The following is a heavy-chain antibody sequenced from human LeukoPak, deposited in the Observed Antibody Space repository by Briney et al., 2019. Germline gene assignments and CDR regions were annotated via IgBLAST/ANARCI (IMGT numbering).Heavy chain of an antibody. CDR1: GFTFSSYA. J-gene: IGHJ6*02. V-gene: IGHV3-23*01. CDR3: AKDWYVMDV. Sequence: GGSLRLSCAASGFTFSSYAMNWVRQAPGKGLGWVSSIRSSGDNTYYADSVKGRFTISRDNSRNTVYLLMNSLRAEDTAVYYCAKDWYVMDVWARGTTVTVSS. CDR2: IRSSGDNT.